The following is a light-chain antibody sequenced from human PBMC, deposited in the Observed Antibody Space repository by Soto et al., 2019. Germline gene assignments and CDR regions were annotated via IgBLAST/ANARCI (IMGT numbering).Light chain of an antibody. CDR3: QQYNDYPWT. V-gene: IGKV1-5*01. Sequence: DIQMTQSPSTLSASVGDRVTITCRASQKIYSWLAWYQQKPGKAPKLLIYDASSLQSGVPSRFSGSESGTEFTLTISSLQPDDFATYSCQQYNDYPWTFGQGTKVEIK. J-gene: IGKJ1*01. CDR1: QKIYSW. CDR2: DAS.